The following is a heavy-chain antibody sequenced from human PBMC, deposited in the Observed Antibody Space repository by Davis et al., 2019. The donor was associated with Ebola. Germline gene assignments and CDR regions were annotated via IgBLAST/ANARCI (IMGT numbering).Heavy chain of an antibody. CDR2: VYDGGRT. CDR3: VRFGHGAY. Sequence: PSETLSLTCAVYGGSFSGYYWSWIRQPPGKGLEWIGIVYDGGRTNYRPSLKSRATISADTSKNQFSLMLRSVTAADTAVYYCVRFGHGAYWGQGILVTVSS. V-gene: IGHV4-59*01. J-gene: IGHJ4*02. D-gene: IGHD3-16*01. CDR1: GGSFSGYY.